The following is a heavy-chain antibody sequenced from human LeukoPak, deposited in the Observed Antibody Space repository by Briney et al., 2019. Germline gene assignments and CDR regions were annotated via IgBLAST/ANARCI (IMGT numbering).Heavy chain of an antibody. CDR3: ATVEGYCTSTSCYRAYFQH. J-gene: IGHJ1*01. CDR2: IYYSGST. Sequence: SETLSLTCTVSGVSISNYYWHWLRQPPRKELEWVGYIYYSGSTNYNPSLKSRVTISVDTSKNQFSLKLSSVTAADTAVYYCATVEGYCTSTSCYRAYFQHWGQGTLVTVSS. V-gene: IGHV4-59*01. D-gene: IGHD2-2*02. CDR1: GVSISNYY.